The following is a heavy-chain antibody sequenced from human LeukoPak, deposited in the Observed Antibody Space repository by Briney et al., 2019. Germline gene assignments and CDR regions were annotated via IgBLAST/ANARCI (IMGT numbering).Heavy chain of an antibody. CDR2: MNPDSGNT. CDR1: GYTFTIHD. D-gene: IGHD1-1*01. V-gene: IGHV1-8*01. J-gene: IGHJ4*02. CDR3: ARGYSPTIRTTGNDY. Sequence: AASVTVSCRASGYTFTIHDINWVRLATGQGLEWMGWMNPDSGNTGFSQKFQGRVTMGRDTSINTAYMELHSLTSEDTAVYYCARGYSPTIRTTGNDYWGQGTLVTVSS.